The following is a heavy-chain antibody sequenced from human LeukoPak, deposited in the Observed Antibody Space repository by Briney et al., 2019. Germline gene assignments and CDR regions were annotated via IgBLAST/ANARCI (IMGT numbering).Heavy chain of an antibody. CDR2: IKQDGSEK. Sequence: GGSLRLSCAASGFTFSNYWMSWVRQAPGKGLEWVANIKQDGSEKYYVDSVKGRFTISRDNAKNELYLQMNGLRDDDTAVYYCARVARDGSSWHRAFDIWGQGTMVTVSS. CDR1: GFTFSNYW. V-gene: IGHV3-7*05. CDR3: ARVARDGSSWHRAFDI. D-gene: IGHD6-13*01. J-gene: IGHJ3*02.